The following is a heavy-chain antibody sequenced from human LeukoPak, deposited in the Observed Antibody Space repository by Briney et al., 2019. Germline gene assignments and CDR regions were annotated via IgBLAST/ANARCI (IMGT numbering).Heavy chain of an antibody. CDR3: ARAGLDEYRQLYYFDY. CDR1: GVSISGYY. V-gene: IGHV4-59*01. Sequence: PSETLSLTCTVSGVSISGYYWSWIRQPPGKGLEWIGYIYYSGSTKYNPSLKSRITISVDTSKNQFSLKLSSVTAADTAVYYCARAGLDEYRQLYYFDYWGQGTLVTVSS. D-gene: IGHD1-1*01. CDR2: IYYSGST. J-gene: IGHJ4*02.